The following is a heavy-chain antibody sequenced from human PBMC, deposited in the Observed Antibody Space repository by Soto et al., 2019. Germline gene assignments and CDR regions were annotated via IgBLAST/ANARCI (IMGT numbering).Heavy chain of an antibody. CDR3: ARDRREVEGIQLWFATYYYGMDV. CDR2: ISSSSSYI. D-gene: IGHD5-18*01. V-gene: IGHV3-21*01. Sequence: EVQLVESGGGLVKPGGSLRLSCAASGFTFSSYSMNWVRQAPGKGLEWVSSISSSSSYIYYADSVKGRFTISRDNAKNSLYLQMNSLRAEDTAVYYCARDRREVEGIQLWFATYYYGMDVWGQGTTVTVSS. J-gene: IGHJ6*02. CDR1: GFTFSSYS.